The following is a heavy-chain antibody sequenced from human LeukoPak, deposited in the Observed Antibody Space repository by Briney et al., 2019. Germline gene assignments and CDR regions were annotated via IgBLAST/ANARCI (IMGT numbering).Heavy chain of an antibody. CDR2: INPSGGGT. J-gene: IGHJ4*02. CDR1: GYTFTSYY. D-gene: IGHD3-22*01. Sequence: ASVKVSCKASGYTFTSYYMHWVRQAPGQGLEWMGIINPSGGGTSYAQKFQGRVTMTMDTSTSTVYMDLSSLRSEDTAVYYCARGGDYYDSSGYHYAATHWGQGTLVTVSS. V-gene: IGHV1-46*01. CDR3: ARGGDYYDSSGYHYAATH.